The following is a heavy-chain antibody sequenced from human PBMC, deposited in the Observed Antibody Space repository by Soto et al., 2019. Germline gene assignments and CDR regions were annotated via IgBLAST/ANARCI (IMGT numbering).Heavy chain of an antibody. CDR3: ASGHDAYKVRY. Sequence: SETLSLTCTVSGGSINSGRTGSYCTWIRQLPGKGLEWIGYIYYTGNTYYNPSLKSRPTISIDTSENQFSLKLTSVTAADTAVYFCASGHDAYKVRYWGQGTLVTVS. CDR1: GGSINSGRTGSY. J-gene: IGHJ4*02. D-gene: IGHD1-1*01. V-gene: IGHV4-31*03. CDR2: IYYTGNT.